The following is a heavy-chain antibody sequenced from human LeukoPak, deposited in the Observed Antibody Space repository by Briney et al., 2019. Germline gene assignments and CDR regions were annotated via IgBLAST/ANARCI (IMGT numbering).Heavy chain of an antibody. CDR1: GFTFSSYG. CDR3: AKDGLLWFGELYY. V-gene: IGHV3-30*02. J-gene: IGHJ4*02. CDR2: IRYDGSNK. Sequence: GGSLRLSCAASGFTFSSYGMHWVRQAPGKGLEWVAFIRYDGSNKYYADSGKGRFTISRDNSKNTLYLQMNSLRAEDTAVYYCAKDGLLWFGELYYWGQGTLVTVSS. D-gene: IGHD3-10*01.